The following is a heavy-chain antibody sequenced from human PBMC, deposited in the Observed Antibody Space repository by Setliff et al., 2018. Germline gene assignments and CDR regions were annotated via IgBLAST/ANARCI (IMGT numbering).Heavy chain of an antibody. CDR3: ARDRFYNSWSGTSITAPHDAFDI. CDR1: GYTFTSYD. V-gene: IGHV1-8*01. Sequence: ASVKVSCKASGYTFTSYDINWARQATGQGLEWMGWMNPNSGNTGYAQKFQGRVTMTRNTSISTAYMELSSLRSEDTAVYFCARDRFYNSWSGTSITAPHDAFDIWGQGTMVTVSS. CDR2: MNPNSGNT. D-gene: IGHD3-3*01. J-gene: IGHJ3*02.